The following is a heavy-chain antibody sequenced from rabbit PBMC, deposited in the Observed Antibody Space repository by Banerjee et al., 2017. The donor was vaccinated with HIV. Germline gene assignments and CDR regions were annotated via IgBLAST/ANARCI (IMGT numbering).Heavy chain of an antibody. Sequence: QEQLEESGGDLVKPGASLTLTCTASGFTLSSYWICWVRQAPGKGLEWIACIYAGSSGTTEYASWAKGRFTISKTSSTTVTLQMTSLTVADTATYFCARAYVDGSVGVWNLWGQGPLVTVS. J-gene: IGHJ4*01. V-gene: IGHV1S45*01. D-gene: IGHD5-1*01. CDR2: IYAGSSGTT. CDR3: ARAYVDGSVGVWNL. CDR1: GFTLSSYW.